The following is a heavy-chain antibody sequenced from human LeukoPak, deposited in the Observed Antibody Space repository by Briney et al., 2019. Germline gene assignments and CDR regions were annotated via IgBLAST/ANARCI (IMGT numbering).Heavy chain of an antibody. CDR3: TSHIVAAKDY. Sequence: PGGSLRLSCAASGFTFSSYAMSWVRQAPGKGLEWVSAISGSGGSTYYADSVKGRFTISRDNSKNTLYLQMNSLRVEDTAIYYCTSHIVAAKDYWGQGTLVTVSS. V-gene: IGHV3-23*01. CDR2: ISGSGGST. D-gene: IGHD5-12*01. CDR1: GFTFSSYA. J-gene: IGHJ4*02.